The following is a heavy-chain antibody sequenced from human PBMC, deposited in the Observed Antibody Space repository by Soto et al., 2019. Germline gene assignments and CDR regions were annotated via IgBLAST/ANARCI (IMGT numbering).Heavy chain of an antibody. Sequence: ASVKVSCKASGYTFTSYYMHWVRQAPGQGLEWMGIINPSGGSTSYAQKFQGRVTMTRDTSTSTVYMELSSLRSEDTAVYYCARELYSSSSYYYYYYGMDVWGQGTTVTVSS. J-gene: IGHJ6*02. CDR1: GYTFTSYY. CDR2: INPSGGST. D-gene: IGHD6-6*01. V-gene: IGHV1-46*01. CDR3: ARELYSSSSYYYYYYGMDV.